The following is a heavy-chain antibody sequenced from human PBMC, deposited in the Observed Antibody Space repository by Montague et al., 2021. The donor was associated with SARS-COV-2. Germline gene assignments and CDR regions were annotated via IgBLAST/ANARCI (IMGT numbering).Heavy chain of an antibody. V-gene: IGHV4-34*01. CDR3: ARLGDGIVPSPLLGLGPYYSFYYMDV. Sequence: SETLSLTCAVSGGSFSPYYWTWVRQPPGKGLEWIGEISQGGNTKYSPSLQSRVSISLDTSRNQFSLKLSPVTAADTAIYYCARLGDGIVPSPLLGLGPYYSFYYMDVWGKGTAVTISS. D-gene: IGHD7-27*01. CDR2: ISQGGNT. J-gene: IGHJ6*03. CDR1: GGSFSPYY.